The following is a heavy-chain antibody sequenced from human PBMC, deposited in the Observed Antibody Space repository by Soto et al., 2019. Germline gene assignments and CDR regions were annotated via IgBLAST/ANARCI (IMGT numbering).Heavy chain of an antibody. V-gene: IGHV3-33*01. J-gene: IGHJ3*02. CDR3: ARETLSSEAFDI. CDR2: IWYDGSNK. CDR1: GFTFSSYG. D-gene: IGHD3-16*02. Sequence: GGSLRLSCTASGFTFSSYGMHWVRQAPGKGLEWVAVIWYDGSNKYYADSVKGRFTISRDNSKNTLYLQMNSLRAEDTAVYYCARETLSSEAFDIWGQGTMVTVSS.